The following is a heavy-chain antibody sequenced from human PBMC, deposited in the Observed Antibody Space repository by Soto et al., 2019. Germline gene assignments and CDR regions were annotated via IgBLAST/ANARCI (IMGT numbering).Heavy chain of an antibody. D-gene: IGHD3-10*01. V-gene: IGHV3-30-3*01. Sequence: GGSLRLSCAASGFTFSSYAMHWVRQAPGKGLEWVAVISYDGSNKYYADSVKGRFTISRDNSKNTLYLQMNSLRAEDTAVYYCARDGDLWFGESPPGYWGQGTLVTVSS. CDR3: ARDGDLWFGESPPGY. CDR2: ISYDGSNK. CDR1: GFTFSSYA. J-gene: IGHJ4*02.